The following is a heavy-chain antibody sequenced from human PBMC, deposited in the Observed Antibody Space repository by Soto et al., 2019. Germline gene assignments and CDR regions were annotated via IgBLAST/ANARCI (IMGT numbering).Heavy chain of an antibody. Sequence: GASVKVSCKASGYTFTSYGISWVRQAPGQGLEWMAMIDPDSGRTNYAQVLQGRITVTRHTSTSTVYMEISSLRSDDTAFYYCVRDRPHAWFDPWGQGTLVTVPS. CDR2: IDPDSGRT. CDR1: GYTFTSYG. V-gene: IGHV1-18*04. J-gene: IGHJ5*02. CDR3: VRDRPHAWFDP.